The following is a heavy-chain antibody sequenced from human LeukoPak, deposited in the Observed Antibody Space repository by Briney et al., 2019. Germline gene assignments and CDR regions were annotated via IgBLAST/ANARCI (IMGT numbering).Heavy chain of an antibody. V-gene: IGHV3-30-3*01. D-gene: IGHD3-22*01. Sequence: GGSLRLSCAASGFTFSSYAMHWVRQAPGKGLEWVAVISYDGSNKYYADSVKGRSTISRDNSKNTLYLQMNSLRAEDTAVYYCARDMDYYDSSGFLDYWGQGTLVTVSS. CDR3: ARDMDYYDSSGFLDY. CDR1: GFTFSSYA. CDR2: ISYDGSNK. J-gene: IGHJ4*02.